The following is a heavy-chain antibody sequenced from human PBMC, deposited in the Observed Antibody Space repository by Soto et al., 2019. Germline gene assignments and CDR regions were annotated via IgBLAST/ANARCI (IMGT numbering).Heavy chain of an antibody. CDR2: ISSSSSYI. J-gene: IGHJ4*02. D-gene: IGHD2-15*01. CDR1: GFTFSSHS. CDR3: ARVSIPMQYCSGGSCYHGEFDY. V-gene: IGHV3-21*01. Sequence: GGSLRLSCAASGFTFSSHSMNWVRQAPGKGLEWVSSISSSSSYIYYADSVKGRFTISRDNAKNSLYLQMNSLRAEDTAVYYCARVSIPMQYCSGGSCYHGEFDYWGQGTLVTVSS.